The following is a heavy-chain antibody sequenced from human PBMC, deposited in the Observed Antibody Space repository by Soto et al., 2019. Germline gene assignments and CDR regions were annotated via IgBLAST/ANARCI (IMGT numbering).Heavy chain of an antibody. CDR2: IYYSGST. V-gene: IGHV4-31*03. J-gene: IGHJ4*02. Sequence: SETLSLTCTVSGGSISSGGYYWSWIRQHPGKGLEWIGYIYYSGSTYYNPSLKSRVTISVDTSKNQFSLKLSSVTVADTAVYYCARDKRYYDSSGYYLYYFDCWGQGTLVTVSS. CDR1: GGSISSGGYY. D-gene: IGHD3-22*01. CDR3: ARDKRYYDSSGYYLYYFDC.